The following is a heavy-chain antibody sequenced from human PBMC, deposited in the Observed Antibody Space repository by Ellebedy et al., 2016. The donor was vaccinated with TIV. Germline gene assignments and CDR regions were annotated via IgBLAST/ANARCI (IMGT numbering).Heavy chain of an antibody. J-gene: IGHJ5*02. Sequence: ASVKVSCXVSGYTLTELSMHWVRQAPGKGFEWMGGFDPEDGETIYAQKFQGRVTMTEDTSTDTAYMELSSLRSEDTAVYYCARGLSRGYSYGYHDNWFDPWGQGTLVTVSS. CDR3: ARGLSRGYSYGYHDNWFDP. CDR1: GYTLTELS. D-gene: IGHD5-18*01. CDR2: FDPEDGET. V-gene: IGHV1-24*01.